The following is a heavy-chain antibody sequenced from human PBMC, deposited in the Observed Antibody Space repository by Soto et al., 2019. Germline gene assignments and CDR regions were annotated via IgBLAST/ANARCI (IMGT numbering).Heavy chain of an antibody. V-gene: IGHV3-15*07. CDR2: IKSKTDGGTT. Sequence: GGSLRLSCAASGFTVSNAWMNWVRQAPGKGLEWVGRIKSKTDGGTTDYAAPVKGRFTISRDDSKNTLYLQMNSLKAEDTAVYNCTTEEQKPGYSYGYNPDMDYWGQGTLVTVSS. CDR3: TTEEQKPGYSYGYNPDMDY. D-gene: IGHD5-18*01. CDR1: GFTVSNAW. J-gene: IGHJ4*02.